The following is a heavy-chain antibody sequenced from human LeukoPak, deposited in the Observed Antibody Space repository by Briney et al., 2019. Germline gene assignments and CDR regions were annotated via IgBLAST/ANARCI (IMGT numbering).Heavy chain of an antibody. D-gene: IGHD2-2*01. CDR2: ISGSGGST. V-gene: IGHV3-23*01. CDR3: AKDAPVNIVVVPAANS. Sequence: GWSLRLSCAASGFTFSSYAMSWVRQASGKGLEWVSAISGSGGSTYYADSVKGRFTISRDNSKNTLYLQTNSLRAEDTAVYYCAKDAPVNIVVVPAANSWGQGTLVTVSS. J-gene: IGHJ4*02. CDR1: GFTFSSYA.